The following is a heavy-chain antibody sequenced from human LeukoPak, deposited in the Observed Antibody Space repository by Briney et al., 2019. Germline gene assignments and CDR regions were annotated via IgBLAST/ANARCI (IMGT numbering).Heavy chain of an antibody. CDR1: GGSISNYY. V-gene: IGHV4-59*08. J-gene: IGHJ5*02. D-gene: IGHD6-6*01. Sequence: PSETLSLTCTVSGGSISNYYWSWIRQPPGKGLEWIGYVYYTGSTSYNPSLKSRVTISGDTSKNQISLKLSSVTAADTAVYYCTRRGGSSSSDWFDPWGQGTLVIVSS. CDR2: VYYTGST. CDR3: TRRGGSSSSDWFDP.